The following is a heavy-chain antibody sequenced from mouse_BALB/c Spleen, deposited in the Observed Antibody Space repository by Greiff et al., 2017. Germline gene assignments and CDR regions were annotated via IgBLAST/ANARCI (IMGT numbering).Heavy chain of an antibody. CDR1: GYSITSDYA. V-gene: IGHV3-2*02. J-gene: IGHJ2*01. CDR3: ARGDYYGYVDY. CDR2: ISYSGRT. D-gene: IGHD1-1*01. Sequence: EVQGVESGPGLVKPSQSLSLTCTVTGYSITSDYAWNWIRQFPGNKLEWMGYISYSGRTSYNPSLKSRISITRDTSKNQFFLQLNSVTTEDTATYYCARGDYYGYVDYWGQGTTLTVSS.